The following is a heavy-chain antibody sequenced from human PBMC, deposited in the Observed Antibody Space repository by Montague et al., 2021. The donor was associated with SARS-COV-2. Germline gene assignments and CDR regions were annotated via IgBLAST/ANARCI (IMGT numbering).Heavy chain of an antibody. D-gene: IGHD3-3*01. V-gene: IGHV4-31*03. CDR3: ARGGTIFGVVTSPFDY. J-gene: IGHJ4*02. CDR2: IYYSGST. Sequence: TLSLTCTVSGGSISSGGYYWSWIRQHPGKGLEWIGYIYYSGSTYYNPSLKSRVTISVDTSKNQFSLKLSSVTAADTAVYYCARGGTIFGVVTSPFDYWGQGTLVTVSS. CDR1: GGSISSGGYY.